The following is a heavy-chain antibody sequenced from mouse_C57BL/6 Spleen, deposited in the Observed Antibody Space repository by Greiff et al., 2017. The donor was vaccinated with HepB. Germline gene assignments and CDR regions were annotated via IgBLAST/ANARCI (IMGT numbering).Heavy chain of an antibody. CDR2: INYDGSST. CDR3: ARDGGLRAMDY. J-gene: IGHJ4*01. Sequence: EVQLVESEGGLVQPGSSMKLSCTASGFTFSDYYMAWVRQVPEKGLEWVANINYDGSSTYYLDSLKSRFIISRDNAKNILYLQMSSLKSEDTATYYCARDGGLRAMDYWGQGTSVTVSS. V-gene: IGHV5-16*01. D-gene: IGHD3-3*01. CDR1: GFTFSDYY.